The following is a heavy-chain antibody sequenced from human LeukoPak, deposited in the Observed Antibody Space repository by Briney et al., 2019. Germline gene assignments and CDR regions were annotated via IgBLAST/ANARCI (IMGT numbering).Heavy chain of an antibody. CDR1: GYTFTGYY. Sequence: GAPVKVSCKASGYTFTGYYIHWVRQAPGQGLEWMGWINPNSGDTNYAQKFQGRVTMTRDTSISTAYMELSSLRSEDTAVYYCARKVWCWEWFYFDYWGQGTLVTVSS. D-gene: IGHD3-10*01. J-gene: IGHJ4*02. CDR2: INPNSGDT. V-gene: IGHV1-2*02. CDR3: ARKVWCWEWFYFDY.